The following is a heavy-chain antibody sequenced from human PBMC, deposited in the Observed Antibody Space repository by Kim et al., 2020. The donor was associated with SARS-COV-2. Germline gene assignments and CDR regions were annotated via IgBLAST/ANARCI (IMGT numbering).Heavy chain of an antibody. CDR2: INANTGNP. D-gene: IGHD5-12*01. V-gene: IGHV7-4-1*02. Sequence: ASVKVSCKASGYTFTSYAMNWVLQAPGQGLEWMGWINANTGNPTYAQGFTGRFVFSLDTSVSTAYLQISSLKAEDTAVYYCARSGGGYANYYYNGVDVWGQGTTVTVSS. J-gene: IGHJ6*02. CDR3: ARSGGGYANYYYNGVDV. CDR1: GYTFTSYA.